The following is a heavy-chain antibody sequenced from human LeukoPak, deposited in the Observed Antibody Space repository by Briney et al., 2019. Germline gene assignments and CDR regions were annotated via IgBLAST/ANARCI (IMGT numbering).Heavy chain of an antibody. Sequence: PSQTLSLTCSVSGDSISSGPYYWSWIRQPAGKGLEWIGRLYSSGATNFNPSLKSRLTISVDTSKNQFSLKLRSVTAADTAVYYCAKSDSSDYFVPHGNLDNWGQGTLVTVTS. CDR1: GDSISSGPYY. J-gene: IGHJ4*02. CDR2: LYSSGAT. V-gene: IGHV4-61*02. D-gene: IGHD3-22*01. CDR3: AKSDSSDYFVPHGNLDN.